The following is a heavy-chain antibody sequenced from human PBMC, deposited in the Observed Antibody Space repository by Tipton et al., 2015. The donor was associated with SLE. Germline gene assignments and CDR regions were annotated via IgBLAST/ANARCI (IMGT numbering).Heavy chain of an antibody. D-gene: IGHD4-11*01. V-gene: IGHV3-20*04. CDR2: INWNGGST. Sequence: SLRLSCAASGFTFKSYAMGWVRQAPGKGLEWVSGINWNGGSTGYADSVKGRFTTSRDNAKNSLYLQMNTLRAEDTAMYYCAKYTNYGSFDPWGQGTLVTVSS. CDR1: GFTFKSYA. CDR3: AKYTNYGSFDP. J-gene: IGHJ5*02.